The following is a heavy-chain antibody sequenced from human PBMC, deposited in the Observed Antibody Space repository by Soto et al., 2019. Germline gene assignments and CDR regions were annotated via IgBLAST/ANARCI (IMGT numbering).Heavy chain of an antibody. V-gene: IGHV1-8*01. CDR1: GYTFTSYD. J-gene: IGHJ6*02. CDR2: MNPNSGNT. Sequence: ASVKVSCKASGYTFTSYDINWVRQATGQGLEWMGWMNPNSGNTGYAQKFQGRVTMTTDTSTSTAYMELRSLRSDDTAVYYCARSGYSSSWYEGNYYYYGMDVWGQGTTVTVSS. D-gene: IGHD6-13*01. CDR3: ARSGYSSSWYEGNYYYYGMDV.